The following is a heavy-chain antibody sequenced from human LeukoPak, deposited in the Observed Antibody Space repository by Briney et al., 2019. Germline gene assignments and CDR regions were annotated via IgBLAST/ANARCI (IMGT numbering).Heavy chain of an antibody. V-gene: IGHV1-2*06. CDR1: GYTFTGYY. J-gene: IGHJ4*02. CDR3: TRAGDSSGWSDY. CDR2: INPNSGGT. Sequence: ASVKVSCKASGYTFTGYYMHWVRQAPGQGLEWMGRINPNSGGTNYAQKFQGRVTMTRVTSISTAYMELSRLRSDDTAVYCCTRAGDSSGWSDYWGQGTLVTVSS. D-gene: IGHD6-19*01.